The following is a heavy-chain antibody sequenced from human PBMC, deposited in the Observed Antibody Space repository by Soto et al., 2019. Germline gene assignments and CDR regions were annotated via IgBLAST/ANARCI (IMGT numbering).Heavy chain of an antibody. CDR1: GFTFSSYS. CDR2: ISKSSNHI. J-gene: IGHJ4*02. D-gene: IGHD3-3*01. V-gene: IGHV3-21*03. Sequence: GGSLRLSCAASGFTFSSYSMTWVRQAPGKGLEWVSSISKSSNHIYYADSVKGRFTISRDNANDSLYLQMNSLRAEDTAEYYCARVHDFWTGYKFDCWGQGTLGTVS. CDR3: ARVHDFWTGYKFDC.